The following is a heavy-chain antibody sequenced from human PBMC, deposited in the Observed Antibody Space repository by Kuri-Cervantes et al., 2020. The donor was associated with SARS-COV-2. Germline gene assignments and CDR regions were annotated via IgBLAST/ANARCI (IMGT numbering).Heavy chain of an antibody. CDR3: ARHATGYSSSSYLGYYAMDV. Sequence: SETLSLTCTVSGGSISSTSSYWGWIRQPPGKGLECIGTIYYGGSTYYNPSLRSRITISVDESKNQFSLRLSSVTAADTAVYYCARHATGYSSSSYLGYYAMDVWGKGATVTVSS. V-gene: IGHV4-39*01. CDR1: GGSISSTSSY. D-gene: IGHD6-13*01. CDR2: IYYGGST. J-gene: IGHJ6*04.